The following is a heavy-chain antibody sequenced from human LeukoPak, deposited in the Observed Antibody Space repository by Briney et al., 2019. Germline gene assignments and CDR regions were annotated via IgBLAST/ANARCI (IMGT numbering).Heavy chain of an antibody. V-gene: IGHV4-4*02. CDR3: ARTVGDILTGYPYFDY. D-gene: IGHD3-9*01. CDR2: IYHSGST. J-gene: IGHJ4*02. Sequence: SETLSLTCAVSGGSISSSNWWSWVRQPPGKGLEWIGEIYHSGSTNYNPSLKSRVTISVGKSKNQFSLKLSSVTAADTAVYYCARTVGDILTGYPYFDYWGQGTLVTVSS. CDR1: GGSISSSNW.